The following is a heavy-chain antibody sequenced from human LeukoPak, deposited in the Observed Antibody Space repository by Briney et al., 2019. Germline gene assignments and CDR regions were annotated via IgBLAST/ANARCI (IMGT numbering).Heavy chain of an antibody. CDR3: ARGRDGYSRHGDY. J-gene: IGHJ4*02. CDR1: GGTSSSYA. Sequence: ASVKVSCKASGGTSSSYAISWVRQAPGQGLEWMGGIIPIFGTANYAQKFQGRVTITADESTSTAYMELSSLRSEDTAVYYCARGRDGYSRHGDYWGQGTLVTVSS. V-gene: IGHV1-69*13. D-gene: IGHD5-24*01. CDR2: IIPIFGTA.